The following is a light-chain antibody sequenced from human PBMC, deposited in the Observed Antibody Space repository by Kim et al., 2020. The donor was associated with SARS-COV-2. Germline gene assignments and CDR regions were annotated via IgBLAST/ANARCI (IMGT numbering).Light chain of an antibody. CDR2: GKN. J-gene: IGLJ2*01. Sequence: SSELTQDPAVSVALGQTVRITCQGDSHRSYYASWYQQKPGQAPVLVIYGKNNRPSGIPDRFSGSSSGNTASLTITGAQAEDEADYYCNSRDSSGNQVVFGGGTQLTVL. CDR3: NSRDSSGNQVV. CDR1: SHRSYY. V-gene: IGLV3-19*01.